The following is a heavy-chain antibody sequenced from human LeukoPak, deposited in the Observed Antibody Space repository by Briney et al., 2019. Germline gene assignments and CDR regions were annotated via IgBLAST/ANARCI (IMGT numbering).Heavy chain of an antibody. Sequence: PGGSLRLSCAASGFTFSSYSMNWVRQAPGKGLEWVSFISSSSSYIYYADSVKGRFTISRDNAKNSLYLQMNSLRAEDTAVYYCARHAVDYAPFDYWGQGTLVTVSS. CDR1: GFTFSSYS. J-gene: IGHJ4*02. V-gene: IGHV3-21*01. D-gene: IGHD4-17*01. CDR3: ARHAVDYAPFDY. CDR2: ISSSSSYI.